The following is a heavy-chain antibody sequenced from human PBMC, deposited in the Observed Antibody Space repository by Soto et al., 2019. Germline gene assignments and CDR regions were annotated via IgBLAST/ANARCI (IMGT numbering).Heavy chain of an antibody. V-gene: IGHV3-7*01. J-gene: IGHJ4*02. D-gene: IGHD6-19*01. CDR1: GFSFSAYG. CDR3: ARENIGSGWFDY. Sequence: PGGSLRLSCAASGFSFSAYGMHWVRQAPGKGLEWVANIKQDGSEKYYVDSVKGRFTISRDNAKNSLYLQMNSLRAEDTAVYYCARENIGSGWFDYWGQGTLVTVSS. CDR2: IKQDGSEK.